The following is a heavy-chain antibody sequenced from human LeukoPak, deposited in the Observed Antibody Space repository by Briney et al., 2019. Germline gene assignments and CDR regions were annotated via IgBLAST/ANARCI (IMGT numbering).Heavy chain of an antibody. J-gene: IGHJ4*02. CDR2: IKPDGSDR. D-gene: IGHD3-10*01. CDR3: ARGGHRQKEF. V-gene: IGHV3-7*01. Sequence: PGGSLRLSCAASGFTFSNYWMTWVRQSPGKGLEWVAIIKPDGSDRYSVDSEKGRFTVSRDNAKNSLYLQMGSLRAEDTAVYYCARGGHRQKEFWGQGTLVTVSS. CDR1: GFTFSNYW.